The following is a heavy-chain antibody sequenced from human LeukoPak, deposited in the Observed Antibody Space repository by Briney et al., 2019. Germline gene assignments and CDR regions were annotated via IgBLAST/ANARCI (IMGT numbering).Heavy chain of an antibody. CDR3: TKDRYCPSTNCPVDY. CDR1: GVTFSSYA. V-gene: IGHV3-9*01. J-gene: IGHJ4*02. CDR2: INRNSDKV. D-gene: IGHD2-2*01. Sequence: GGSLRLSCAASGVTFSSYAMGWVRQAPGKGLEWVSGINRNSDKVGYADSVKGRFTISRDNARNFLYLQMNSLRLEDTAMYYCTKDRYCPSTNCPVDYWGQGTLVTVSS.